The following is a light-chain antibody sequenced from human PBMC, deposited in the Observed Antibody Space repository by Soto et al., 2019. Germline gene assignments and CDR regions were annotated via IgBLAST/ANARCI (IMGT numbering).Light chain of an antibody. V-gene: IGLV2-14*01. CDR3: RSYTSSSTRV. CDR2: DVS. Sequence: QSALTQPASVSGSPGQSITISCTGTSSDVGGYNYVSWYQQHPGKAPKLMIYDVSNRPSGVSNRFSGSKSGNTASLTISGLQAEDEADYYCRSYTSSSTRVFGGGTQLTV. CDR1: SSDVGGYNY. J-gene: IGLJ3*02.